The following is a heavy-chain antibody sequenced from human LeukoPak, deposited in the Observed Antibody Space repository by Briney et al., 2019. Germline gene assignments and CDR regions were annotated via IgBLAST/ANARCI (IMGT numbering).Heavy chain of an antibody. Sequence: SQTLSLTCTVSGGSISSGGYYWSWIRQPPGKGLEWIGYIYHSGSTYYNPSLKSRVTISVDRSKNQFSLKLSSVTAADTAVYYCARMRSSSGYYYDYWGQGTLVTVSS. CDR2: IYHSGST. CDR3: ARMRSSSGYYYDY. CDR1: GGSISSGGYY. J-gene: IGHJ4*02. V-gene: IGHV4-30-2*01. D-gene: IGHD3-22*01.